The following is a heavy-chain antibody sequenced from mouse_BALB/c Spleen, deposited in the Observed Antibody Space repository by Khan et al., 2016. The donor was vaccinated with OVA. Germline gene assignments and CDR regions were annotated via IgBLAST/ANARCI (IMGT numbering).Heavy chain of an antibody. J-gene: IGHJ1*01. V-gene: IGHV5-6-4*01. CDR3: TSDGNVAHWYFDV. CDR2: ISSGSTYT. D-gene: IGHD2-1*01. Sequence: EVELVESGGGLVKPGGSLKLSCAASGFSFSTYTMSWVRQTPEKRLEWVATISSGSTYTYYPDSVRGRFTISRDNAKNTLYLQMSRLKYEATAMYCCTSDGNVAHWYFDVWGAGTTVTVSS. CDR1: GFSFSTYT.